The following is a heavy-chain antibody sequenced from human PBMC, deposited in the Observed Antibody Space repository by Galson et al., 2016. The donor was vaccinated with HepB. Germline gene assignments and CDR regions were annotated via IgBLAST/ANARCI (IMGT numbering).Heavy chain of an antibody. CDR3: ATDPHF. CDR1: GYSIRSGYY. CDR2: IYYSGTT. Sequence: ETLSLTCTVSGYSIRSGYYWGWIRQPPGKGLEWIGTIYYSGTTYYNPSLESRITISVDTPNNKISLNLNSVTAADTAMYYCATDPHFWGQGTLVTVSS. V-gene: IGHV4-38-2*02. J-gene: IGHJ4*02.